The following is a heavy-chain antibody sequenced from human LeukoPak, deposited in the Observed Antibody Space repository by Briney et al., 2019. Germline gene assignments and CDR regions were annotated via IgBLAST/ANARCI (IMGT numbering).Heavy chain of an antibody. Sequence: GGSLRLSGAASGFTFSTYAMSWVRQAPGKGLEWVAVVAKDGGHKVYSDSVKGRFSISRDNSKNTAFLQMDSLRAEDAAVYFCAREHSHSNWFFDLWGPGTPVTVSS. CDR1: GFTFSTYA. V-gene: IGHV3-30*03. CDR2: VAKDGGHK. J-gene: IGHJ2*01. CDR3: AREHSHSNWFFDL. D-gene: IGHD4-11*01.